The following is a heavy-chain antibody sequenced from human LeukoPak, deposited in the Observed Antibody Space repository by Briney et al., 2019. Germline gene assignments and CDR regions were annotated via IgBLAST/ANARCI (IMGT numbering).Heavy chain of an antibody. CDR2: INIDGSQR. J-gene: IGHJ4*02. CDR3: ARDPGWGALDY. CDR1: GGSLRSSSYY. V-gene: IGHV3-7*03. D-gene: IGHD3-16*01. Sequence: ETLSLTCTVSGGSLRSSSYYWGWIRQPPGKGLELVSNINIDGSQRYHAYSVEGRFTISRDNVKNTLYLQMNSLRVEDTAVYYCARDPGWGALDYWGQGALVIVSS.